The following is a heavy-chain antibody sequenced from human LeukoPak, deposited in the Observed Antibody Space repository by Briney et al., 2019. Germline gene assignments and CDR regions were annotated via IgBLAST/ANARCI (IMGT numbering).Heavy chain of an antibody. CDR3: ARDLYSSSWYFVSPGGY. D-gene: IGHD6-13*01. CDR1: GFTFSDYS. V-gene: IGHV3-48*04. CDR2: IGSAI. Sequence: GGSLRLSCVASGFTFSDYSLNWVRQAPGKGLEWISYIGSAIYYADSVKGRFTISRDNAKNSLYLQMNSLRAEDTALYYCARDLYSSSWYFVSPGGYWGQGTLVTVS. J-gene: IGHJ4*02.